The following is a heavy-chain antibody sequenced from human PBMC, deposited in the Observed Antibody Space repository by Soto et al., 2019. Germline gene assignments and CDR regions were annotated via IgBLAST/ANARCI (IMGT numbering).Heavy chain of an antibody. V-gene: IGHV3-30-3*01. Sequence: QVQLVESGGGVVQPGRSLRLSCAASGFTFSSYSMHWVRQAPGKGLEWVALISYDGGIKYYADSVKGRFTRSRDNSKNTLYLQMNNLRAEDTALYYCARDKSSAFDIWGQGTMVTVSS. J-gene: IGHJ3*02. CDR1: GFTFSSYS. CDR2: ISYDGGIK. CDR3: ARDKSSAFDI.